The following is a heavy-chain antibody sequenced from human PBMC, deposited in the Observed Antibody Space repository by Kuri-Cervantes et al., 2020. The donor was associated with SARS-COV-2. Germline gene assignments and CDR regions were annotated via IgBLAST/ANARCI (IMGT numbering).Heavy chain of an antibody. Sequence: GESLKISCAASGFSFSSYGMSWVRQAPGKGLEWVSSISSSSSYIYYADSVKGRFTISRDNAKNSLYLQMNSLRAEDTAVYYCARDSVAEHYYYGMDVWGQGPTVTVSS. D-gene: IGHD1-14*01. CDR3: ARDSVAEHYYYGMDV. J-gene: IGHJ6*02. V-gene: IGHV3-21*01. CDR1: GFSFSSYG. CDR2: ISSSSSYI.